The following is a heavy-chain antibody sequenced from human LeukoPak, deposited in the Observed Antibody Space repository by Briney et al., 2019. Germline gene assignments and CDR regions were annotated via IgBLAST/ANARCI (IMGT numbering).Heavy chain of an antibody. CDR1: GGSISSGGYY. Sequence: PSQTLSLTCTVSGGSISSGGYYWSWIRQHPGKGLEWIGYIYYSGSTYYNPSLKSRVTISVDTSKNQFSLKLSSVTAADTAVYYCARPGSSSGWYYFDYWGQGTLVTVSS. V-gene: IGHV4-31*03. CDR2: IYYSGST. D-gene: IGHD6-19*01. CDR3: ARPGSSSGWYYFDY. J-gene: IGHJ4*02.